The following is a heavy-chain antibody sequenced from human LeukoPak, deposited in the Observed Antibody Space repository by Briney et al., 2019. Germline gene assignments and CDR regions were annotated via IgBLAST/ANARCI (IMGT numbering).Heavy chain of an antibody. D-gene: IGHD6-19*01. J-gene: IGHJ5*02. CDR2: MNPKSGNT. CDR3: AGLYQWGGHWFDP. Sequence: ASVKVSCKASRYTFVSYDINWVRQATGKGLEWMGWMNPKSGNTGYAQKFQGRVTITRNTSISTAYMGVISLRSEDTAVYFCAGLYQWGGHWFDPWGQGILVTVSS. V-gene: IGHV1-8*03. CDR1: RYTFVSYD.